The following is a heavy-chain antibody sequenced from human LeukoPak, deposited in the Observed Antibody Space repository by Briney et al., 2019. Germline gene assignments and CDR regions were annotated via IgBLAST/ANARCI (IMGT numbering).Heavy chain of an antibody. J-gene: IGHJ3*02. Sequence: SETLSLTCTVSGGSISNYYWSWIRQPPGKGLEWIGYIYYSGSTDYNPSLKSRVTISVDKSKNQFSLKLSSVTAADTAVYYCAGEWLVRKAFDIWGQGTMVTVSS. CDR3: AGEWLVRKAFDI. V-gene: IGHV4-59*12. CDR2: IYYSGST. CDR1: GGSISNYY. D-gene: IGHD6-19*01.